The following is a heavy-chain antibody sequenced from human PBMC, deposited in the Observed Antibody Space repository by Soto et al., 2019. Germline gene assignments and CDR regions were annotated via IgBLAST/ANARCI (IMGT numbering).Heavy chain of an antibody. CDR1: GFTFSSYA. D-gene: IGHD6-19*01. CDR3: AKVRSSGWQNYGDY. J-gene: IGHJ4*02. CDR2: INFSGVST. Sequence: EVQLLESGGGLVQPGGSLRLSCAASGFTFSSYAMSWVRQAPGKGLEWVSGINFSGVSTYYADSVKGRFTISRDNSNNTLYLQMKSLRAEDTALYYCAKVRSSGWQNYGDYWGQGTLVTVSS. V-gene: IGHV3-23*01.